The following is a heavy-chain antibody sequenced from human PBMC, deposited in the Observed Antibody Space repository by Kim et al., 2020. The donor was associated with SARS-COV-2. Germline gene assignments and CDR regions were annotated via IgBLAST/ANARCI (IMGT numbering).Heavy chain of an antibody. J-gene: IGHJ6*01. D-gene: IGHD3-10*01. CDR3: ARLLRESGSYYKEAYY. CDR2: IYYSGST. CDR1: GGSISSSSYY. V-gene: IGHV4-39*01. Sequence: SETLSLTCTVSGGSISSSSYYWGWIRQPPGKGLEWIGSIYYSGSTYYNPSLKSRVTISVDTSKNQFSLKLSSVTAADTAVYYCARLLRESGSYYKEAYY.